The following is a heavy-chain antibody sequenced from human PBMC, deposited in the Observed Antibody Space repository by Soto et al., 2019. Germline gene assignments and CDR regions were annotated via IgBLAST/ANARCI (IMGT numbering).Heavy chain of an antibody. V-gene: IGHV3-30*04. CDR1: GFTFRSYS. J-gene: IGHJ4*02. CDR3: AREVVTTKRYFDS. CDR2: ISSDGRVT. Sequence: QVKLMESGGSVVRPRGSLRLSYATSGFTFRSYSMHWFRQTPDKGLEWVAVISSDGRVTFYADSVRGRFTISRDNSKNTLYLQMNSLRGEDAAVYFCAREVVTTKRYFDSWGQGIVVTVSA. D-gene: IGHD3-22*01.